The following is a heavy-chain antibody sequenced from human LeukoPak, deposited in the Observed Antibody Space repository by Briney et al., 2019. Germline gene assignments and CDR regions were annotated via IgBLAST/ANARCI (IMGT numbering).Heavy chain of an antibody. CDR2: ISGNGINT. D-gene: IGHD3-16*01. V-gene: IGHV3-23*01. CDR3: ARGVSD. CDR1: GFTFNIYA. Sequence: GGALRLSCANSGFTFNIYAMNPVRQAPGRGLEWVSIISGNGINTYYADSVKGRFTISRDDSKNTLYLQMNSLRADDTAIYYCARGVSDWGQGTLVTVAS. J-gene: IGHJ4*02.